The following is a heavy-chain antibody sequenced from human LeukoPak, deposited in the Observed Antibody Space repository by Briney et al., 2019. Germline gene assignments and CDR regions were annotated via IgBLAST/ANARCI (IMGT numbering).Heavy chain of an antibody. V-gene: IGHV3-30*02. CDR2: IRYDGSNE. CDR3: AKNSGYNNDWFDY. CDR1: GISFSNYD. Sequence: TGGSLRLSCAASGISFSNYDMHWVRQAPGKGLGWVAFIRYDGSNEYYADSVKGRFTIPRDNSKNTLYLQMNSLRTEDTAVYYCAKNSGYNNDWFDYWGQGTLVTVSS. D-gene: IGHD6-19*01. J-gene: IGHJ4*02.